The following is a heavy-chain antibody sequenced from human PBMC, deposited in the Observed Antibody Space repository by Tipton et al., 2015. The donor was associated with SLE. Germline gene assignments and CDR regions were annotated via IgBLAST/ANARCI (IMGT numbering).Heavy chain of an antibody. D-gene: IGHD6-19*01. V-gene: IGHV3-49*04. Sequence: SLRLSCVASDFTFSNAWLSWVRQAPGKGLEWVGFIRSKAYGGTTEYAASVKGRFTISRDDSKSIAYLQMNSLKTEDTAVYYCTRAPIYSSGWYAPEGFDIWGQGTMVTVSS. CDR1: DFTFSNAW. CDR3: TRAPIYSSGWYAPEGFDI. CDR2: IRSKAYGGTT. J-gene: IGHJ3*02.